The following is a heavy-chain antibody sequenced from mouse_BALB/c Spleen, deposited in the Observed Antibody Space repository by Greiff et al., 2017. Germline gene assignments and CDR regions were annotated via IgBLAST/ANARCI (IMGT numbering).Heavy chain of an antibody. Sequence: DVKLVESGPGLVKPSQSLSLTCTVTGYSITSDYAWNWIRQFPGNKLEWMGYISYSGSTSYNPSLKSRISITRDTSKNQFFLQLNSVTTEDTATYYCARKGGYDGAWFAYWGQGTLVTVSA. D-gene: IGHD2-2*01. V-gene: IGHV3-2*02. CDR2: ISYSGST. CDR1: GYSITSDYA. J-gene: IGHJ3*01. CDR3: ARKGGYDGAWFAY.